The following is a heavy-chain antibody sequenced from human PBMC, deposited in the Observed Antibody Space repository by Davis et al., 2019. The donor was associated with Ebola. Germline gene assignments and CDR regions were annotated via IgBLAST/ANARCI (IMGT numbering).Heavy chain of an antibody. V-gene: IGHV3-21*01. CDR3: ASPLTGELAV. J-gene: IGHJ6*02. Sequence: GGSLRLSCAASGFTFSSYSMNWVRQAPGKGLEWVSSISSSSSYIYYADSVKGRFTISRDNAKNSLYLQMNSLRAEDTAVYYCASPLTGELAVWGQGTTVTVSS. CDR1: GFTFSSYS. CDR2: ISSSSSYI. D-gene: IGHD7-27*01.